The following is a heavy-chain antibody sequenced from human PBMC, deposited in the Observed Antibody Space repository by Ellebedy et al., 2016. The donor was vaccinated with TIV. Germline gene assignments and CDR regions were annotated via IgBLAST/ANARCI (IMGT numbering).Heavy chain of an antibody. D-gene: IGHD3-10*01. CDR3: ARPFYGSGTTYYYRMDV. CDR1: GYVFSTYW. J-gene: IGHJ6*02. CDR2: IYPGDSDT. V-gene: IGHV5-51*01. Sequence: GESLKISCKGSGYVFSTYWIAWVRQMPGKGLEWMGIIYPGDSDTGYSPSFEGQVTISADKSISTVYLQWSSLKASDTAMYYCARPFYGSGTTYYYRMDVWGQGTKVIVAS.